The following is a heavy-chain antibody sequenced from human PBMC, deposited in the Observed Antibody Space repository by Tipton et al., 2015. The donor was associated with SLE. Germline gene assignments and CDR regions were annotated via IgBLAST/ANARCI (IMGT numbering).Heavy chain of an antibody. J-gene: IGHJ6*02. CDR1: GGTFSSYA. CDR3: ARDGQTYYDSSGDYYYGMDV. Sequence: QLVQSGAEVKKPGSSVKVSCKASGGTFSSYAISWVRQAPGQGLEWMGRIIPILGIANYAQKFQGRVTITADKSTSTAYMELSSLRSEDTAVYYCARDGQTYYDSSGDYYYGMDVWGQGTTVTVSS. D-gene: IGHD3-22*01. CDR2: IIPILGIA. V-gene: IGHV1-69*09.